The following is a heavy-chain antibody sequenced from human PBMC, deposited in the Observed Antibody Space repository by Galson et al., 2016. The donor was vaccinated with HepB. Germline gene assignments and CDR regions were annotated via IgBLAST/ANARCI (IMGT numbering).Heavy chain of an antibody. V-gene: IGHV4-34*01. Sequence: LSLTCTVNGGSLSAYYWNWIRQPPGKGLEWIGEINHTGGTDYTPSLKSRVSISIDTSKNQFSLNLNSVTAADTAVYFCATGDCSGGSCYSGAFHIWGQGTRVTVSA. J-gene: IGHJ3*02. CDR1: GGSLSAYY. CDR3: ATGDCSGGSCYSGAFHI. D-gene: IGHD2-15*01. CDR2: INHTGGT.